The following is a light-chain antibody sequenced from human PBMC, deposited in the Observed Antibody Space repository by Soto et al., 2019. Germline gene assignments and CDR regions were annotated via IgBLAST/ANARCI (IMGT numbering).Light chain of an antibody. V-gene: IGLV2-23*01. CDR1: SSDVGSYNP. Sequence: QSALTQPASVSGSPGQSITISCTGTSSDVGSYNPVSWYQQNPGKAPKLMIYEGSKRPSGVSNRFSGSKSGNTASLTISGLQGEDEADYYCCSYAGRSSSSYVFGTGTKLPS. CDR2: EGS. CDR3: CSYAGRSSSSYV. J-gene: IGLJ1*01.